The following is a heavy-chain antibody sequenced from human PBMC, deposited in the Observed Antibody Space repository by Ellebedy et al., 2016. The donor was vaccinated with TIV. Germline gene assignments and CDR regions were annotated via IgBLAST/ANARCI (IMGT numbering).Heavy chain of an antibody. J-gene: IGHJ6*02. D-gene: IGHD2-15*01. CDR2: ISYDGSNK. CDR3: ARAGCSGGSCYYYYGIDV. Sequence: GESLKISCAASGFTLSTYAMHWVRQAPGKALEWVAVISYDGSNKYYADSVKGRFTISRDNSKNTLYLQMNSLRPEDTAACYCARAGCSGGSCYYYYGIDVWGQGTTVTVSS. CDR1: GFTLSTYA. V-gene: IGHV3-30-3*01.